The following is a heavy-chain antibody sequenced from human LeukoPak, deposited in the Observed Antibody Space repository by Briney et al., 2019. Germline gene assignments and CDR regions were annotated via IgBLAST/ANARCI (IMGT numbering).Heavy chain of an antibody. CDR3: ARSIAVARYYFDY. Sequence: GGSLRLSCAASGFTFSGYSMNWVRQAPGKGLEWVSSISSRSSNIYYADSVKGRFTISRDNAKNSLYLQMNSLRAEDTAVYYCARSIAVARYYFDYWGQGTLVTVSS. V-gene: IGHV3-21*01. J-gene: IGHJ4*02. CDR1: GFTFSGYS. CDR2: ISSRSSNI. D-gene: IGHD6-19*01.